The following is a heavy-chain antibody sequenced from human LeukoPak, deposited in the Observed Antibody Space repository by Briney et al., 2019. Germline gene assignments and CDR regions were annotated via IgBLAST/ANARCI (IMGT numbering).Heavy chain of an antibody. CDR2: VSPDGGRT. CDR1: GFTFTSYW. D-gene: IGHD3-10*01. Sequence: GGSLRLSCAASGFTFTSYWMHWVQQVPGKGLVWIAHVSPDGGRTDYADSVKGRFTVSRDNTDHILYLQMNRLTADDTAVYYCARVLSYFGSGSYPAYWGQGTLVTVSS. J-gene: IGHJ4*02. CDR3: ARVLSYFGSGSYPAY. V-gene: IGHV3-74*01.